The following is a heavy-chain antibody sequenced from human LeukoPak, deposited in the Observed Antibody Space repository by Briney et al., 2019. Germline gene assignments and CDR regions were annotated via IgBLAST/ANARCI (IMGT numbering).Heavy chain of an antibody. CDR1: GYNFTNYY. Sequence: GASVKVSCKASGYNFTNYYMHWVRQAPGHGLEWMGIMNPSGDTTTYAEKFRGRITMTRDTSTSTVYMELSSLRSEDTAVYYCARGGALRYFEWFSAYWGQGTLVTVSS. CDR3: ARGGALRYFEWFSAY. J-gene: IGHJ4*02. V-gene: IGHV1-46*01. CDR2: MNPSGDTT. D-gene: IGHD3-9*01.